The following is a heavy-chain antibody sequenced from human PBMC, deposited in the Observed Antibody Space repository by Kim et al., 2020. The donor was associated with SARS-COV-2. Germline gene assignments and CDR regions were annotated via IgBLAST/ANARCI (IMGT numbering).Heavy chain of an antibody. J-gene: IGHJ4*02. D-gene: IGHD3-10*01. Sequence: NPSLTSRVPIAVDTSKNQFSLKLSSVTAADTAVYYWARGAMVRGGRYFDYCGQGTLVTVSS. V-gene: IGHV4-59*09. CDR3: ARGAMVRGGRYFDY.